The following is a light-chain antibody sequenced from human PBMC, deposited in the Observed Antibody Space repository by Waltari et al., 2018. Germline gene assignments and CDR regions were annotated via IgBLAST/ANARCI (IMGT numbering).Light chain of an antibody. Sequence: QPASVSGSPGQSITISCSGSSSDVGDFNYVSWYQQQPAKAPELIIYDVTNRPSGVSNRFSGSKSGSTASLTISGLQAEDEAHYYCSSYTGSSTLVVFGGGTKVTVL. CDR1: SSDVGDFNY. CDR3: SSYTGSSTLVV. J-gene: IGLJ2*01. V-gene: IGLV2-14*03. CDR2: DVT.